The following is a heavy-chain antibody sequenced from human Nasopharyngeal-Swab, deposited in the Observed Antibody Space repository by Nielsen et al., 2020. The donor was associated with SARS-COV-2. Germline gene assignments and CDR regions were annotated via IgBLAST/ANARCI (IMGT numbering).Heavy chain of an antibody. Sequence: SVKVSCKASGYTFTSYYMHWVRQAPGQGLEWMGRIIPILGIANYAQKFQGRVTITADKSTSTAYMELSSLRSEDTAVYYCARDRRSNPYNWFDPWGQGTLVTVSS. V-gene: IGHV1-69*04. CDR3: ARDRRSNPYNWFDP. CDR2: IIPILGIA. J-gene: IGHJ5*02. CDR1: GYTFTSYY.